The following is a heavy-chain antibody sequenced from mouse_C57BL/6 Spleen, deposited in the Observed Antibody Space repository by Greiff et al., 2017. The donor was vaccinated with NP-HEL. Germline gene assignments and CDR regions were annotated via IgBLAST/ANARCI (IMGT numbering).Heavy chain of an antibody. Sequence: QVQLQQSGPELVKPGASVKISCKASGYAFSSSWMNWVKQRPGKGLEWIGRIYPGDGDTNYNGKFKGKATLTADKSSSTAYMQLSSLTSEDSAVYFCARSRGSYYLFAYWGQGTLVTVSA. CDR1: GYAFSSSW. CDR3: ARSRGSYYLFAY. V-gene: IGHV1-82*01. J-gene: IGHJ3*01. CDR2: IYPGDGDT. D-gene: IGHD1-1*01.